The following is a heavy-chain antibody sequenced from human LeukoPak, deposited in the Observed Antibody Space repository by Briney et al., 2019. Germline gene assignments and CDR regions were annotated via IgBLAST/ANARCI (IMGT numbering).Heavy chain of an antibody. CDR2: ISYDGSNK. J-gene: IGHJ5*02. D-gene: IGHD3-22*01. CDR3: ARGVVVNALDP. CDR1: GFTFSSYA. Sequence: PGRSLRLSCAASGFTFSSYAMHWVRQAPGKGLEWVAVISYDGSNKYYADSVKGRFTTSRDNSKNTLFLQMNSLRAEDTAVYYCARGVVVNALDPWGQGTLVTVSS. V-gene: IGHV3-30*04.